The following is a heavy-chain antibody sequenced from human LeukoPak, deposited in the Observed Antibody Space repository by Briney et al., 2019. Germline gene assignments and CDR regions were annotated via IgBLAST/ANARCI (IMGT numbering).Heavy chain of an antibody. Sequence: ASVKVSCKASGYTLTGYYMHWVRQAPGQGLEWMGWINPNSGGTNYAQKFQGRVTMTRDTSISTAYMELSRLRSDDTAVYYCARDPENPYYYDSSGYHQWGQGTLVTVSS. J-gene: IGHJ4*02. CDR1: GYTLTGYY. CDR3: ARDPENPYYYDSSGYHQ. D-gene: IGHD3-22*01. V-gene: IGHV1-2*02. CDR2: INPNSGGT.